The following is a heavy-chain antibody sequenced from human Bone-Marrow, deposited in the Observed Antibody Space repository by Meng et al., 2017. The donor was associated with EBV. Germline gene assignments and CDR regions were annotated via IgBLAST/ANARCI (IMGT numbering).Heavy chain of an antibody. D-gene: IGHD3-10*01. V-gene: IGHV4-4*02. CDR1: GGSISSDNW. J-gene: IGHJ5*02. CDR2: IHHGGST. Sequence: GRRQESGPGLWKSSGTLSLTCGVSGGSISSDNWWTWVRQPPGKGLEWVGEIHHGGSTNYNPSLKSRVTISLDKSKNQFSLRLTSVTAADTAVYYCSIIIYGSGLNSWFDPWGQGTLVTVSS. CDR3: SIIIYGSGLNSWFDP.